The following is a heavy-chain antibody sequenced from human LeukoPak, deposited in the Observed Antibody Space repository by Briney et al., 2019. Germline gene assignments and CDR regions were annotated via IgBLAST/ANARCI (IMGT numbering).Heavy chain of an antibody. J-gene: IGHJ3*02. CDR3: ASPGVAAAAPDAFDI. V-gene: IGHV1-3*01. D-gene: IGHD6-13*01. Sequence: ASVKVSCKASEYTFTSYAMHWVRQAPGQRLEWMGWINAGNGNTKYSQKFQGRVTITRDTSASTAYMELSSLRSEDTAVYYCASPGVAAAAPDAFDIWGQGTMVTVSS. CDR2: INAGNGNT. CDR1: EYTFTSYA.